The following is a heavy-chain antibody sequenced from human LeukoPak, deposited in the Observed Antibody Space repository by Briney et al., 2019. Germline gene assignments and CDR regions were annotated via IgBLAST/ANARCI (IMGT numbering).Heavy chain of an antibody. CDR1: GHTFTNYY. CDR3: ARDPTDCSTTSCYTINWFDP. CDR2: INPSGGST. J-gene: IGHJ5*02. V-gene: IGHV1-46*01. Sequence: ASVKVSCKASGHTFTNYYMHWVRQAPGQGLEWMGIINPSGGSTNYAQRFQGRVTMTTDTSTSTVYMELSSLRSEDTAVYYCARDPTDCSTTSCYTINWFDPWGQGTLVTVSS. D-gene: IGHD2-2*02.